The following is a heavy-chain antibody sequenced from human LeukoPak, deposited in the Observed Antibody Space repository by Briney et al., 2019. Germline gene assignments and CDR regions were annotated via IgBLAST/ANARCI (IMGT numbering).Heavy chain of an antibody. CDR2: IRYDGSDK. CDR3: AKRGTVGSYSFDP. J-gene: IGHJ5*02. V-gene: IGHV3-30*02. CDR1: GFTLSSYG. Sequence: GGSLRLSCAASGFTLSSYGMHWVRQAPGKGLEWVAFIRYDGSDKNNADSVKGRFTISRDTSKNTLYLQMNSLRAEDTAVYYRAKRGTVGSYSFDPWGQGTLVTVSS. D-gene: IGHD1-26*01.